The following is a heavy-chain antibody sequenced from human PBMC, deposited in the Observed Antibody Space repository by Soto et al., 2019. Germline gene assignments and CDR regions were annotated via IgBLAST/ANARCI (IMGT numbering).Heavy chain of an antibody. CDR3: AREVRRNRGGDGENYYYGMDV. D-gene: IGHD3-10*01. Sequence: EVQLVESGGGLIQPGGSLRLSCAASGFTVSSNYMSWVRQAPGKGLEWVAVIYSGGSTYYADAVKGRLTISRDHFKNTRDNQMNSLKAEDTAVYYCAREVRRNRGGDGENYYYGMDVWGQGTTVTVSS. V-gene: IGHV3-53*01. J-gene: IGHJ6*02. CDR1: GFTVSSNY. CDR2: IYSGGST.